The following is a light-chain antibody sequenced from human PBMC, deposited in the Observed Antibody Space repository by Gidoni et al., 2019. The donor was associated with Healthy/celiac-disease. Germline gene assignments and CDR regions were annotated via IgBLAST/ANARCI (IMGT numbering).Light chain of an antibody. CDR2: YDD. Sequence: QSVLTQPPSVSEAPSQRVTISCSGSSSNIGNNAVNWYQQPPGKAPKLLIYYDDLLPSGVSDRFSGSKSGTSASLAISGLQSEDEADYYCAAWDDSLNGVVFGGGTKLTVL. V-gene: IGLV1-36*01. J-gene: IGLJ2*01. CDR1: SSNIGNNA. CDR3: AAWDDSLNGVV.